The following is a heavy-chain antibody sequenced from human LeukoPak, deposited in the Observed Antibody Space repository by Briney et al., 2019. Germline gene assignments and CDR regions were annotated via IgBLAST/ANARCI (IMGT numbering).Heavy chain of an antibody. V-gene: IGHV4-4*07. CDR3: ARDLSSSWPYYFDY. D-gene: IGHD6-13*01. CDR1: GGSISSYY. J-gene: IGHJ4*02. Sequence: PSETLSLTCTVSGGSISSYYWSWIRQPAGKGLEWIGRIYTSGSTNYNPSLKSRVTMSVDTSKNQFSPKLSSVTAADTAVYYCARDLSSSWPYYFDYWGQGTLVTISS. CDR2: IYTSGST.